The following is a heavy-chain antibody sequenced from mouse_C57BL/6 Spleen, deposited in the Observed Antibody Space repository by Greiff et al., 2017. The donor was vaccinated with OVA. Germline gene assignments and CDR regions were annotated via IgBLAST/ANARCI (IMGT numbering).Heavy chain of an antibody. CDR3: ARGYGSPGMDY. D-gene: IGHD1-1*01. Sequence: EVQLVESGPGLVKPSQSLSLTCSVTGYSITSGYYWNWIRQFPGNKLEWMGYISYDGSNNYNPSLKNRISITRDTSKNQFFLKLNSVTTEDTATYYCARGYGSPGMDYWGQGTSVTVSS. CDR1: GYSITSGYY. V-gene: IGHV3-6*01. J-gene: IGHJ4*01. CDR2: ISYDGSN.